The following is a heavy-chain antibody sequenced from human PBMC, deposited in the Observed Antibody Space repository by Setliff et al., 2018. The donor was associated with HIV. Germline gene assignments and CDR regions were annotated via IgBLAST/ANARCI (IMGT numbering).Heavy chain of an antibody. Sequence: PSETLSLTCTVSGASISSYYWSWIRQHPGKGLEWIGYIYYSGNPFYNPSLRSRVTISLDTSKNQFSLKLSSVTAADTAVYYCAREIPYSYGGRGHPLWGQGTLVTVSS. D-gene: IGHD3-22*01. CDR2: IYYSGNP. V-gene: IGHV4-59*06. CDR3: AREIPYSYGGRGHPL. J-gene: IGHJ4*02. CDR1: GASISSYY.